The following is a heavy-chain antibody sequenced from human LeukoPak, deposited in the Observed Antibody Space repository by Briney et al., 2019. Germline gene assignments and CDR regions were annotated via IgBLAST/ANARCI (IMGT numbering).Heavy chain of an antibody. CDR1: GFTFSSYS. CDR3: ARADGGYGQRGDFDD. V-gene: IGHV3-21*01. J-gene: IGHJ4*02. CDR2: ISSSSSYI. Sequence: GGSLRLSCAASGFTFSSYSMNWVRQAPGKGLEWVSFISSSSSYIYYADSVKGRFTISRDNAKNSLYLQTNSLRAEDTAVYYCARADGGYGQRGDFDDWGQGTLVTVSS. D-gene: IGHD5-12*01.